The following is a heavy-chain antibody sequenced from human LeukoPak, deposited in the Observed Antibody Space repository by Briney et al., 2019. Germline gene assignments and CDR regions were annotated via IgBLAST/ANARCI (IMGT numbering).Heavy chain of an antibody. CDR1: GYTFTVYY. J-gene: IGHJ4*02. CDR3: ARDGPPYCGGDCYSY. D-gene: IGHD2-21*01. CDR2: INPNSGGT. Sequence: ASVKVSFKASGYTFTVYYMHLVREAPGQGLEWMGWINPNSGGTNNAQKFQGRVTMTRYTSISTAYLELSRLGSDDTAVYYCARDGPPYCGGDCYSYWGQGTLVTVSS. V-gene: IGHV1-2*02.